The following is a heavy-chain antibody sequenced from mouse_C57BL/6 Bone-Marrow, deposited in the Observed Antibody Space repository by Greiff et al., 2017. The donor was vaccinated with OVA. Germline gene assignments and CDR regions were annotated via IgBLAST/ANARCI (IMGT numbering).Heavy chain of an antibody. J-gene: IGHJ2*01. Sequence: QVQLQQPGAELVRPGSSVQLSCKASGSTFTSYWLAWVTQRPGHGLDWIGNIYPSDSDTHYTQKFKDKATLTVDKSSSTAYMQLSSLTSEDSAVYYGARSSDYDGGGYFDYWGQGTTLTVSS. V-gene: IGHV1-61*01. CDR3: ARSSDYDGGGYFDY. CDR1: GSTFTSYW. CDR2: IYPSDSDT. D-gene: IGHD2-4*01.